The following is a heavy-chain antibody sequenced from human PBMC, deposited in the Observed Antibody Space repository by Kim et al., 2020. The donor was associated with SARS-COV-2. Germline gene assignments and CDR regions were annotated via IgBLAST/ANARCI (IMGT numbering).Heavy chain of an antibody. CDR1: GFTFSDHT. Sequence: GGSLRLSCTASGFTFSDHTLHWFRQSPGKGLEWVGFIRSNVLGGTAEYAASVKGRFRLSRDDSKGIVYLQMDSLKMEDTATYYCTRSDIFLWFGESVDVWGQGTTVAVSS. CDR3: TRSDIFLWFGESVDV. J-gene: IGHJ6*02. D-gene: IGHD3-10*01. V-gene: IGHV3-49*03. CDR2: IRSNVLGGTA.